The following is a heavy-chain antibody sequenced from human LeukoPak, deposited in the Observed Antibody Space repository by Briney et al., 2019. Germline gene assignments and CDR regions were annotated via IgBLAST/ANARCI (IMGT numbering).Heavy chain of an antibody. D-gene: IGHD4/OR15-4a*01. CDR2: ISAYNGNT. Sequence: GASVKVSCKASGYTFTSYGISWVRQAPGQGLEWMGWISAYNGNTNYAQKLQGRVTMTTDTSTSTAYMELRSLRSDDTVVYYCARDSTIRNYYYGMDVWGQGTTVTVSS. J-gene: IGHJ6*02. CDR1: GYTFTSYG. CDR3: ARDSTIRNYYYGMDV. V-gene: IGHV1-18*01.